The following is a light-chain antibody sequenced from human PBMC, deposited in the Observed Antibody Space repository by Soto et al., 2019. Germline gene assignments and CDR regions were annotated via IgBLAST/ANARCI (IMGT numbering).Light chain of an antibody. J-gene: IGLJ2*01. CDR2: DVT. CDR3: ASHAGTSVV. V-gene: IGLV2-8*01. Sequence: QSALTQPPSASGSPGQSVTISCTGTSSDIGGYDYVSWYQQHRGGAPQLIIYDVTKRPSGVPDRFSGSKSGNTASLTVSGLQAEDEADYYCASHAGTSVVFGGGTKLTVL. CDR1: SSDIGGYDY.